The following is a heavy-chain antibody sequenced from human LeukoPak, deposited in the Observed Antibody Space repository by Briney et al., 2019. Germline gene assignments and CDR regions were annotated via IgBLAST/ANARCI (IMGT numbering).Heavy chain of an antibody. J-gene: IGHJ5*02. D-gene: IGHD4-17*01. CDR3: AREIDYGDYVWFDP. CDR1: GGTFSSYA. Sequence: SVKVSCKASGGTFSSYAISWVRQAPGQGLEWMGGIIPIFGTANYAQKFQGRVTITADESTSTAYMELSSLRSEDTAVYYCAREIDYGDYVWFDPWGQGTLVTVSS. V-gene: IGHV1-69*13. CDR2: IIPIFGTA.